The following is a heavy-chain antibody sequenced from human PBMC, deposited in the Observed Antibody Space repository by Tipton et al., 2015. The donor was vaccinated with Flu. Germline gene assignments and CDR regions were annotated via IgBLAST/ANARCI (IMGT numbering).Heavy chain of an antibody. Sequence: TLSLTCAVYGGSFSGYYWSWIRQPPGKGLEWIGEINHSGSTNYNPSLKSRDTISVDTSKNQFSLKLSSVTAADTAVYYCARVGQYCTNGVCFFRGSVDPWGQGTLVTVSS. CDR3: ARVGQYCTNGVCFFRGSVDP. D-gene: IGHD2-8*01. J-gene: IGHJ5*02. CDR1: GGSFSGYY. CDR2: INHSGST. V-gene: IGHV4-34*01.